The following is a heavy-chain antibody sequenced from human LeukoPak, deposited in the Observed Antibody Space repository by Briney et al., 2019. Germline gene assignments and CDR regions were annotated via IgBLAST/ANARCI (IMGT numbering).Heavy chain of an antibody. J-gene: IGHJ3*02. CDR1: GGTFRSYA. D-gene: IGHD3-10*01. V-gene: IGHV1-69*06. Sequence: SVKVSCKASGGTFRSYAISWVRQAPGQGLEWMGGIIPIFGTANYAQKFQGRVTITADKSTSTAYMELSSLRSEDTAVYYCARGLIGGSGSFDAFDIWGQGTMVTVSS. CDR2: IIPIFGTA. CDR3: ARGLIGGSGSFDAFDI.